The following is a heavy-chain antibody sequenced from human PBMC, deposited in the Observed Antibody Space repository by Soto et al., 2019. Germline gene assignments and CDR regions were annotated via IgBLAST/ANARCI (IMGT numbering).Heavy chain of an antibody. J-gene: IGHJ6*02. CDR3: AKDNIGSYAYYYGMDV. V-gene: IGHV3-23*01. CDR2: IDNSGGIT. CDR1: GFTFSTYA. D-gene: IGHD1-26*01. Sequence: PGGSLRLSCAASGFTFSTYAMSWVRQAPGKGLEWVSTIDNSGGITYYADSVKGRFTISRDNSKNTLYLQMNSLRAEDTAVYYCAKDNIGSYAYYYGMDVWGQGITVTVSS.